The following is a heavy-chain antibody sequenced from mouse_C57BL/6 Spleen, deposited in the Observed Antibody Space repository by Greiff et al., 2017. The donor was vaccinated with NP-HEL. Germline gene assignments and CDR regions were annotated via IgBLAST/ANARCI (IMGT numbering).Heavy chain of an antibody. CDR3: ARPYYSNDFDY. D-gene: IGHD2-5*01. Sequence: QVQLQQSGAELVKPGASVKLSCKASGYTFTSYWMHWVKQRPGQGLEWIGYINPSSGYTKYNQKFKDKATLTVDKSSSTAYMQLRSLTYDDAAVYYCARPYYSNDFDYWGQGTTLTVSS. V-gene: IGHV1-7*01. CDR2: INPSSGYT. CDR1: GYTFTSYW. J-gene: IGHJ2*01.